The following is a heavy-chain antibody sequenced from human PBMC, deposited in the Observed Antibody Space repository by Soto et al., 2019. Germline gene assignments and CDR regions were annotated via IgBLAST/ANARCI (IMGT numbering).Heavy chain of an antibody. J-gene: IGHJ4*02. V-gene: IGHV1-18*01. CDR2: ISAYNGNT. CDR3: ARDAAVGLFDY. D-gene: IGHD1-26*01. Sequence: QVQLVQSGAEVKKPGASVKVSCKASGYTFTSYVISWVRQAPGQGLEWMGWISAYNGNTNYAQKLQGRVTMTTDTSTITAYMELRRVRSDDTTVYYCARDAAVGLFDYWGQGTLVTVSS. CDR1: GYTFTSYV.